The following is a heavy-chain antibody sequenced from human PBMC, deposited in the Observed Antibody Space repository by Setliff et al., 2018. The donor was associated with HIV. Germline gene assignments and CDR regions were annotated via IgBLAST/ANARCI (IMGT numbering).Heavy chain of an antibody. CDR1: GFSISSGF. J-gene: IGHJ3*02. V-gene: IGHV3-15*01. D-gene: IGHD3-10*01. CDR3: ASDRVDGSENYYNAFDI. CDR2: IRSKTAGGTI. Sequence: ETLSLTCAVSGFSISSGFFWGWVRQPPGKGLEWVGRIRSKTAGGTIEYAAPVKGRFTISRDDSENTLYLQMNSLKTEDTAEYYCASDRVDGSENYYNAFDIWGQGTMVTVSS.